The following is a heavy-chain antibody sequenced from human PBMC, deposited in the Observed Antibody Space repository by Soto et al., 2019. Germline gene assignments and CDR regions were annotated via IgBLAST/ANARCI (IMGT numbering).Heavy chain of an antibody. V-gene: IGHV3-74*03. CDR3: AREAGYCSRTSCYRRAFDT. J-gene: IGHJ3*02. D-gene: IGHD2-2*01. CDR2: VNTDGGTS. CDR1: GFTFSGHW. Sequence: EVQLVESGGDLVRPGGSLRLSCAASGFTFSGHWMHWVRQVPGKGLEWVSRVNTDGGTSAYADSVKGRFTISREDAKNTRVPQMSGLRAEDAAVYYCAREAGYCSRTSCYRRAFDTWGQGTTVSVSS.